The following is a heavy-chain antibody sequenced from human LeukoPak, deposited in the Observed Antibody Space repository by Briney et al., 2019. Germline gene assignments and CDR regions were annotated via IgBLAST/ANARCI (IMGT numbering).Heavy chain of an antibody. Sequence: QPGGSLRLSCAASGFTFSSYWMSWVRQAPGKGLEWVANIKQDGSEKYYVDSVKGRFTISRDNAKNSLYLQMNGLRAEDTAVYYCAREVVSYDYVWGSYRTVDYWGQGTLVTVSS. J-gene: IGHJ4*02. D-gene: IGHD3-16*02. CDR2: IKQDGSEK. CDR3: AREVVSYDYVWGSYRTVDY. CDR1: GFTFSSYW. V-gene: IGHV3-7*01.